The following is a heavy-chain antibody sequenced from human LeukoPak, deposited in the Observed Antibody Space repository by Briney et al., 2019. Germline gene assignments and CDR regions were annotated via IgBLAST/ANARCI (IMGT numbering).Heavy chain of an antibody. CDR3: AATGGYCSSASCPYYFDY. CDR2: IVVGSGNT. J-gene: IGHJ4*02. D-gene: IGHD2-2*01. V-gene: IGHV1-58*02. CDR1: GFTFTSSA. Sequence: ASVKVSCKASGFTFTSSAMQWVRQARGQRLEWIGWIVVGSGNTNYAQKFQERVTITRDMSTSTAYMELSSLRSEDTAVYYCAATGGYCSSASCPYYFDYWGQGTLVTVSS.